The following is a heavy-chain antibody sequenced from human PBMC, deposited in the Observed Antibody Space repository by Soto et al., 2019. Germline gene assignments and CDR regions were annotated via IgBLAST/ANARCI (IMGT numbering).Heavy chain of an antibody. Sequence: SETLSLTCTISSGSISHYYWSWIRQPPGKGLEWIGCIQNSGDTKYNPSLKSRVTMSIDTSKNHSSLKLASVTSADTAVYYCASAGSTLSSLSWLAPWGPGAPVTVSS. CDR3: ASAGSTLSSLSWLAP. CDR2: IQNSGDT. CDR1: SGSISHYY. J-gene: IGHJ5*02. V-gene: IGHV4-4*08. D-gene: IGHD1-1*01.